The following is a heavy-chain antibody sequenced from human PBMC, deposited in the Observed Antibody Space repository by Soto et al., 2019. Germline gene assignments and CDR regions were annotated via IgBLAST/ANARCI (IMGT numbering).Heavy chain of an antibody. CDR1: GFTFDRYA. D-gene: IGHD1-1*01. V-gene: IGHV3-23*01. J-gene: IGHJ3*02. CDR3: AKIRLGGDVFDM. Sequence: EVQLLESGGGLVQPGGSLRLSCAASGFTFDRYAMTWVRQAPGKGLEWVSGVSGSGDSTYYADSVKGRFTISRDNSKKTLYLQMNSLRAEDTAVYYCAKIRLGGDVFDMWGQGTMVTVSS. CDR2: VSGSGDST.